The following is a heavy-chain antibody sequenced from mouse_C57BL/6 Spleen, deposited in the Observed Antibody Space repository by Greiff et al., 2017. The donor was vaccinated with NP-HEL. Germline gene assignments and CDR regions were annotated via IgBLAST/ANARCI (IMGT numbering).Heavy chain of an antibody. CDR2: IHPNSGST. V-gene: IGHV1-64*01. CDR1: GYTFTSYW. D-gene: IGHD1-1*01. CDR3: ASLLLRYPYFDY. J-gene: IGHJ2*01. Sequence: VQLQQPGAELVKPGASVKLSCKASGYTFTSYWMHWVKQRPGQGLEWIGMIHPNSGSTNYNEKFKSKATLTVDKSSSTAYMQLSSLTSEDSAVYYCASLLLRYPYFDYWGQGTTLTASS.